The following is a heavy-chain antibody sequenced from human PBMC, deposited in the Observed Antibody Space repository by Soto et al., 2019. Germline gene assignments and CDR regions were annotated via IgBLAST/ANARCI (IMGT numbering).Heavy chain of an antibody. CDR1: GGSISTNNW. CDR3: ARGYAFDI. V-gene: IGHV4-4*02. CDR2: IHHSGST. Sequence: SETLSLTWAVSGGSISTNNWWSWVRQPPGKGLEWIGEIHHSGSTNYNTSLKSRVTTSVDKSKNQFSLNLISVTAADTAMYYCARGYAFDIWGQGTMVTVSS. J-gene: IGHJ3*02.